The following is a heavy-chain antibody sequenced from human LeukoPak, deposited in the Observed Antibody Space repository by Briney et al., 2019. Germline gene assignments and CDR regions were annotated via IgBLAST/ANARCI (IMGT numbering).Heavy chain of an antibody. V-gene: IGHV4-38-2*02. Sequence: SETLSLTCTVSGYSISSTYYWGWIRQPPGKGLEWVGSVFHSGNTYYNPSLKSRLTISADTSKNQFSLTLTSVTAADTAVYYCARVIYSGYDVFDYWGQGTLVTVSS. CDR3: ARVIYSGYDVFDY. CDR2: VFHSGNT. D-gene: IGHD5-12*01. CDR1: GYSISSTYY. J-gene: IGHJ4*02.